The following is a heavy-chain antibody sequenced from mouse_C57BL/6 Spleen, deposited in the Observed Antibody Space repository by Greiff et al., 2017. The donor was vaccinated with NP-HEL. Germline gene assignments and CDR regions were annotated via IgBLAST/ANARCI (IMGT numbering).Heavy chain of an antibody. J-gene: IGHJ3*01. CDR2: ISSGSSTI. Sequence: EVMLVESGGGLVKPGGSLKLSCAASGFTFSDYGMHWVRQAPEKGLEWVAYISSGSSTIYYADTVKGRFTISRDNAKNTLFLQMTSLRSEDTAMYYCAIYGSSPFAYWGQGTLVTVSA. CDR3: AIYGSSPFAY. D-gene: IGHD1-1*01. CDR1: GFTFSDYG. V-gene: IGHV5-17*01.